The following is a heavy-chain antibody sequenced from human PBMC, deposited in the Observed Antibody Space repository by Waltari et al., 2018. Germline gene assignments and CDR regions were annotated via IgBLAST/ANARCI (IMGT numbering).Heavy chain of an antibody. Sequence: QLQLQESGPGLVKPSETLSLTCTVSGGSISGSGWYWGWIRQTPGKGLEWIGSVYYSGRTYYNPCLKSRVTISVDTFKNHFSLKLNSVTAADTAVYYCARGYGSGSHLYYYYYMDVWGKGTTVTISS. J-gene: IGHJ6*03. V-gene: IGHV4-39*07. CDR3: ARGYGSGSHLYYYYYMDV. D-gene: IGHD3-10*01. CDR2: VYYSGRT. CDR1: GGSISGSGWY.